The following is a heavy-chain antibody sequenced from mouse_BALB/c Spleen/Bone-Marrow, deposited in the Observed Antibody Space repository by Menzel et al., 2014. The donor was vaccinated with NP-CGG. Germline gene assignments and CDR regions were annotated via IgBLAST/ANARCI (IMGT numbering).Heavy chain of an antibody. J-gene: IGHJ3*01. D-gene: IGHD2-12*01. CDR3: ARDYDEWFAY. CDR2: IWAGGST. CDR1: GCSLTIYG. V-gene: IGHV2-9*02. Sequence: GQLVESGPGPVVPSQSLTITCTGTGCSLTIYGAHWFRQPPGKGLEWLGVIWAGGSTNYNSALMSKLSISKDNSKSQVYLKMNSLQTDDTAMYYCARDYDEWFAYWGQGTLVTVSA.